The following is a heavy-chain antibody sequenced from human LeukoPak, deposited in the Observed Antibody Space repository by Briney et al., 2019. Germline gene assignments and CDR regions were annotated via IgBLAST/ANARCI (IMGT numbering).Heavy chain of an antibody. D-gene: IGHD1-26*01. V-gene: IGHV4-34*01. CDR3: ARGRVSSGRPFHYDY. CDR1: GGSFSGYY. CDR2: INHSGST. Sequence: SSETLSLTCAVYGGSFSGYYWSWIRQPPGKGLEWIGEINHSGSTNYNPSLKSRVTISVDTSKNQFSLKLSSVTAADTAVYYCARGRVSSGRPFHYDYWGQGTLVTASS. J-gene: IGHJ4*02.